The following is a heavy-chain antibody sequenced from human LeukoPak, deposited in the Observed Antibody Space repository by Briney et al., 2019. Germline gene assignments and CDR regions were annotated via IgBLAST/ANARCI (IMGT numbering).Heavy chain of an antibody. D-gene: IGHD1-26*01. V-gene: IGHV4-39*07. CDR1: GGSISCSSYY. CDR2: IYYSGST. J-gene: IGHJ6*03. CDR3: ARGILGGSYLYYYYYMDV. Sequence: PSETLSLTCTVSGGSISCSSYYWGWIRQPPGKGLEWIGSIYYSGSTYYNPSLKSRVTISVDTSKNQFSLKLSSVTAADTAVYYCARGILGGSYLYYYYYMDVWGKGTTVTVSS.